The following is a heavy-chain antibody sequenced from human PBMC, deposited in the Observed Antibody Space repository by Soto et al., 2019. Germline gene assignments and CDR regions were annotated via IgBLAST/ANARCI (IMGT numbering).Heavy chain of an antibody. Sequence: ASVKVSCKASGYTFTSYGISWVRQAPGQGLEWMGWISAYNGNTNYAQKLQGRVTMTTDTSTSAAYMELRSLRSDDTAVYYCARVGRYYYGSGSSTWGQGTLVTVSS. J-gene: IGHJ5*02. CDR1: GYTFTSYG. V-gene: IGHV1-18*01. CDR2: ISAYNGNT. CDR3: ARVGRYYYGSGSST. D-gene: IGHD3-10*01.